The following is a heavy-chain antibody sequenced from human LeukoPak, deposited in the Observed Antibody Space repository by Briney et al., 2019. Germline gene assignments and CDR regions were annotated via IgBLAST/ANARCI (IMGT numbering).Heavy chain of an antibody. CDR1: GYSISSGYY. D-gene: IGHD2-2*01. J-gene: IGHJ4*02. CDR2: IYHSGST. V-gene: IGHV4-38-2*01. Sequence: SETLSLTCAVSGYSISSGYYRGWIRQPPGKGLEWIGSIYHSGSTYHNPSLKSRVTISVDTSKNQFSLKLSSVTAADTAVYYCARVGYCSSTSCPRGTVDYWGQGTLVTVSS. CDR3: ARVGYCSSTSCPRGTVDY.